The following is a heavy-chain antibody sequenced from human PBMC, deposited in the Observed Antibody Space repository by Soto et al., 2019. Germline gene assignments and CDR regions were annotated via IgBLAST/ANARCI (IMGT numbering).Heavy chain of an antibody. D-gene: IGHD3-22*01. CDR2: TYYRSKWYN. CDR1: GDRVSSNSAA. Sequence: SLICAISGDRVSSNSAAWNWIRQSPSRGLEWLGRTYYRSKWYNDYAVSVKSRITINPDTSKNQFSLQLNSVTPEDTAVYYCARDYDSSGYPRSYFDYWGQGTLVTVSS. V-gene: IGHV6-1*01. CDR3: ARDYDSSGYPRSYFDY. J-gene: IGHJ4*02.